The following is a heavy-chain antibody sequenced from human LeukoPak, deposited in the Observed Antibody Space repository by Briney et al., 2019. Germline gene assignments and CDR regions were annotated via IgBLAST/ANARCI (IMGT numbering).Heavy chain of an antibody. V-gene: IGHV1-18*01. D-gene: IGHD3-22*01. CDR3: ARNYYDSSVLDY. Sequence: GASVRVSCKASGYTFTSYGISWVRQAPGQGLEGMGWISAYNGNTNYAQRLQGRVTMTTDTSTSTAYMELRSLRSDDTAVYYCARNYYDSSVLDYWGQGTLVTVSS. CDR1: GYTFTSYG. J-gene: IGHJ4*02. CDR2: ISAYNGNT.